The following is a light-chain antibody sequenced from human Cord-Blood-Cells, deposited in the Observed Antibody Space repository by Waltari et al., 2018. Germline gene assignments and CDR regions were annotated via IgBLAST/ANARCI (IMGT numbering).Light chain of an antibody. CDR1: QSISSW. Sequence: DIQRPQPPSPLSASVEAEVTITCRASQSISSWLAWYQQKPGKAPNLLIYKASSLESGVPSRFSGSGSGTEFTLTISSLQPDDFATYYCQQYNSYSSFGQGTKVEIK. CDR3: QQYNSYSS. J-gene: IGKJ1*01. CDR2: KAS. V-gene: IGKV1-5*03.